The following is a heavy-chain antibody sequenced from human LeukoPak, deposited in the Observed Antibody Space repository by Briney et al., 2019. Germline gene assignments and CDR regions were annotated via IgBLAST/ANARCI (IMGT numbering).Heavy chain of an antibody. Sequence: GGSLRLSCAASGFTFSGSAMHWVRQASGKGLEWVGRIRSKANSYATAYAASVKGRFTISRDDSKNTAYLQMNSLRAEATAVYYCARDRRYDFFKWPYYMDVWGKGTTVTVSS. V-gene: IGHV3-73*01. CDR2: IRSKANSYAT. CDR3: ARDRRYDFFKWPYYMDV. CDR1: GFTFSGSA. D-gene: IGHD3-3*01. J-gene: IGHJ6*03.